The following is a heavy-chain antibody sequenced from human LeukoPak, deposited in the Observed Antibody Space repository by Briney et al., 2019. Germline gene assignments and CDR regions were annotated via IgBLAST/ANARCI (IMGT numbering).Heavy chain of an antibody. CDR2: INPKSGGT. D-gene: IGHD4-17*01. Sequence: GASVKVSCKASGYIFTDYYMHWVRQAPGQGLEWMGWINPKSGGTNSAQRFQGRVTMTRDTSISTAYMELSRLRSDDTAVYYCARESFSTLTSATGAFDIWGQGTMVTVSS. J-gene: IGHJ3*02. CDR1: GYIFTDYY. V-gene: IGHV1-2*02. CDR3: ARESFSTLTSATGAFDI.